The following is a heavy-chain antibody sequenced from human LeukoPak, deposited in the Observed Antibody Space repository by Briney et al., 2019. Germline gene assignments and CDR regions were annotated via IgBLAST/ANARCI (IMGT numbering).Heavy chain of an antibody. J-gene: IGHJ4*02. CDR2: ISGSGGST. CDR1: GFTFSSYA. V-gene: IGHV3-23*01. CDR3: AKDRRIAVAAVPSDY. Sequence: PGGSLRLSCAASGFTFSSYAMSWVRQALGKGLEWVSAISGSGGSTYYADSVKGRFTISRDNSKNTLYLQMNSLRAEDTAVYYCAKDRRIAVAAVPSDYWGQGTLVTVSS. D-gene: IGHD6-19*01.